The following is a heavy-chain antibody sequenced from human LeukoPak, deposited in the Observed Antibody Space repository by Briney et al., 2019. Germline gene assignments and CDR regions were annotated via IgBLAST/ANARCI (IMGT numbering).Heavy chain of an antibody. CDR1: GFTFSTYG. CDR3: TRDFLHGGV. Sequence: GGSLRLSCAASGFTFSTYGMHWVRQAPGKGLEWVTFIPYDRSNKYYADSVKGRFTISRDNAKDTLYLQMNSLRAEDTAVYYCTRDFLHGGVWGQGTLVTVSS. D-gene: IGHD3-10*01. CDR2: IPYDRSNK. J-gene: IGHJ4*02. V-gene: IGHV3-30*02.